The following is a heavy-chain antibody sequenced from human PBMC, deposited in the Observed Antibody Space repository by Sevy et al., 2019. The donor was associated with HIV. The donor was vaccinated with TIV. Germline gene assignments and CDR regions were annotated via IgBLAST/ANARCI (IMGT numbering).Heavy chain of an antibody. Sequence: ASVKVSCKASGYSLTNYGIGWVRQAPGQGLEWMGWISGYNGYTNYAQNLQGRVTITTDTSTSTAYMELRSLRSDDTAIYYCAKDGKNIRSWFDPWGQGTLVTVSS. V-gene: IGHV1-18*01. J-gene: IGHJ5*02. CDR2: ISGYNGYT. D-gene: IGHD3-3*02. CDR1: GYSLTNYG. CDR3: AKDGKNIRSWFDP.